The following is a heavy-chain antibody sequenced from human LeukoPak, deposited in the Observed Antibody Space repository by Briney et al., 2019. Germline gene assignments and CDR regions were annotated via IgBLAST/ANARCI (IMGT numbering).Heavy chain of an antibody. CDR3: ARAGYSSSPYFDY. V-gene: IGHV4-59*01. CDR2: IYYSGST. Sequence: PSETLSLTCTVSGGSISSYYWSWIRQPPGKGLEWIGYIYYSGSTNYNPSLKSRVTISVDTSKNQFSLKLSSVTAADTAVYYCARAGYSSSPYFDYWGQGTLVTVSS. D-gene: IGHD6-6*01. J-gene: IGHJ4*02. CDR1: GGSISSYY.